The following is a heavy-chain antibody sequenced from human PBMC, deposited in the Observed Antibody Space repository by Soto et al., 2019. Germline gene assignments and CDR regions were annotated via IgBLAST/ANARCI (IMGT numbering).Heavy chain of an antibody. CDR1: GFSLSTSDVG. V-gene: IGHV2-5*02. CDR2: IFWDDDK. Sequence: QITLKESGPTLVKPTQTLTLTCTFSGFSLSTSDVGVGWIRQPPGKALEWLAVIFWDDDKRYSPSLKNRITISKDTSRNQVVLTMTNMDPVDTATYYCAHTKIGVAAGNRVYLLDPWGQGTLVTVSS. J-gene: IGHJ5*02. CDR3: AHTKIGVAAGNRVYLLDP. D-gene: IGHD6-13*01.